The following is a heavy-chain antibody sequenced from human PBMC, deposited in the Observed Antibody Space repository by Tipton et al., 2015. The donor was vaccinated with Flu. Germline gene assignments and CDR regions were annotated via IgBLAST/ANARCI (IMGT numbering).Heavy chain of an antibody. CDR2: IYYSGST. D-gene: IGHD3-3*01. CDR1: GGSVSSGSYY. CDR3: ARGDFWIGYYVDY. J-gene: IGHJ4*02. V-gene: IGHV4-61*01. Sequence: TLSLTCTVSGGSVSSGSYYWSWVRQPPGKGLEWIGYIYYSGSTNYNPSLKSRVTISVDTSKNQFSLKLSSVTAADTAVYYCARGDFWIGYYVDYWGQGTLVTVSS.